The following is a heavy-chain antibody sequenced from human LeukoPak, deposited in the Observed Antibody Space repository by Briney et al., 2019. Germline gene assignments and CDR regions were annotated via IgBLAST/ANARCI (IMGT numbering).Heavy chain of an antibody. CDR3: ARRPVGYYYMDV. CDR1: GGSFSGYY. J-gene: IGHJ6*03. CDR2: ITHGGST. D-gene: IGHD1-26*01. Sequence: KPSETLSLTCAVYGGSFSGYYWSWIRQPPGKGLEWIGEITHGGSTNYNPSLKSRVTISVDTSKNQFSLELNSVPAADTAVYYCARRPVGYYYMDVWGKGTTVTVSS. V-gene: IGHV4-34*01.